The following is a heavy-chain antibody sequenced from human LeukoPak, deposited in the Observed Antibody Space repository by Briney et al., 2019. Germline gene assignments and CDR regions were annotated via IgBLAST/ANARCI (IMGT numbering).Heavy chain of an antibody. V-gene: IGHV3-23*01. D-gene: IGHD3-10*01. CDR3: AKAIPTPATTFGANWYDP. Sequence: PSGTLSLTCDVSGDSISTPHWWSWVRQPPGKGLEWVSAISGSGGSTYYADSVKGRFTISRDNSKNTLYLQMNSLRAEDTAVYYCAKAIPTPATTFGANWYDPWGQGTLVTVSS. CDR1: GDSISTPHW. CDR2: ISGSGGST. J-gene: IGHJ5*02.